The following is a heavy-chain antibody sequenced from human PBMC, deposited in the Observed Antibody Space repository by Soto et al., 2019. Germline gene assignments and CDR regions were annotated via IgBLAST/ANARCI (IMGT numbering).Heavy chain of an antibody. CDR3: AVHELEDQNYYYCYGMDV. CDR2: IYYSGST. D-gene: IGHD1-1*01. Sequence: SETLSLPWTVAGGSSSSIGCYWSRKRQTPGKGLEWIGSIYYSGSTYYNPSLKRRVTISGDTSKNQFSLKLSSVTAADTAVYYCAVHELEDQNYYYCYGMDVRGQGTTVTVSS. CDR1: GGSSSSIGCY. V-gene: IGHV4-39*01. J-gene: IGHJ6*02.